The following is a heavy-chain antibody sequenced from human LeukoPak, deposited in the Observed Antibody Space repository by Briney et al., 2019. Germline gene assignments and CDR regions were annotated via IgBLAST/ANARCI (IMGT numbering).Heavy chain of an antibody. D-gene: IGHD1-26*01. CDR3: ASRSGTYPYYFDY. J-gene: IGHJ4*02. V-gene: IGHV1-18*01. CDR2: ISANNGNT. CDR1: GYTFAKYG. Sequence: GASVKASCKASGYTFAKYGISWMRQAPGQGLEWMGWISANNGNTNYAQKLQGRVTLTTDTSTNTAYMELRSLRSDDTAVYYCASRSGTYPYYFDYWGQGTLVSVPS.